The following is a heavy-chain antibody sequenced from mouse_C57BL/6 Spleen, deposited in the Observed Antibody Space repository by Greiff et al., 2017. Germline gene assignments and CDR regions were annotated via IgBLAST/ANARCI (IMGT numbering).Heavy chain of an antibody. V-gene: IGHV1-82*01. CDR2: IYPGDGDT. J-gene: IGHJ4*01. CDR1: GYAFSSSW. CDR3: ARCLYGSSDYYAMDY. Sequence: VQLQQSGPELVKPGASVKISCKASGYAFSSSWMNWVKQRPGKGLEWIGRIYPGDGDTNYNGKFKGKATLTADKSSSTAYMQLSSLTSEDSAVYFCARCLYGSSDYYAMDYWGQGTSVTVSS. D-gene: IGHD1-1*01.